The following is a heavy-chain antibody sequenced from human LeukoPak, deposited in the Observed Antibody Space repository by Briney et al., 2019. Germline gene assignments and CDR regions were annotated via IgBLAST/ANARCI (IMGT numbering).Heavy chain of an antibody. V-gene: IGHV3-33*08. CDR2: LVYDARS. Sequence: PGGSLRLSCAASGFTFSNYWMSWVRQAPGKGLEWVARLVYDARSGYANSVKGRFSISRDDSKNTLFLDMSNLRVEDTALYYCARDLSAAFDFWGQGVLVTVSS. J-gene: IGHJ4*02. D-gene: IGHD6-19*01. CDR3: ARDLSAAFDF. CDR1: GFTFSNYW.